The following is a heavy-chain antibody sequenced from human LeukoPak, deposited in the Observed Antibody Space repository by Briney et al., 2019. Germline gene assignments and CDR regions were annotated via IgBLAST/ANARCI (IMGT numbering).Heavy chain of an antibody. CDR2: INDSGST. D-gene: IGHD5-24*01. CDR1: GGSFSGYN. J-gene: IGHJ4*02. Sequence: PSETLSLTCAVLGGSFSGYNWNWLRQSPRTGLEWIGEINDSGSTKYNPSPRSRVTISLHTSKNQFSLKLTSVTAADTAVYYCARGVYTEMSTIMGHFDCWGRGTLVTVSS. V-gene: IGHV4-34*01. CDR3: ARGVYTEMSTIMGHFDC.